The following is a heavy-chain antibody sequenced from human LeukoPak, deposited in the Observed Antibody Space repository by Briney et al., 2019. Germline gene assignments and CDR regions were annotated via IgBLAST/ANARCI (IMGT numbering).Heavy chain of an antibody. V-gene: IGHV3-66*01. Sequence: GGSLRLSCAASGFIVSSNYMSWVRQAPGKGLEWVSVIYSGGSTYYADSVKGRFTISRDNSKNTLYLQMNSLRAEDTAVYYCARDSRSVVVPAAIRANFDYWGQGTLVTVSS. CDR3: ARDSRSVVVPAAIRANFDY. J-gene: IGHJ4*02. CDR1: GFIVSSNY. D-gene: IGHD2-2*01. CDR2: IYSGGST.